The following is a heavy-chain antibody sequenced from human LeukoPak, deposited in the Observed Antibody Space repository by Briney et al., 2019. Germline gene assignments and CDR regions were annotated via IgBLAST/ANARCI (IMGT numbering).Heavy chain of an antibody. CDR2: ISSSSSTI. J-gene: IGHJ4*02. CDR1: GFTFSSYE. Sequence: GGSLRLSCAASGFTFSSYEMNWVRQAPGKGLEWVSYISSSSSTIYYADSVKGRFTISRDNAKNSLYLQMNSLRDEDTAVYYCARGPMFSSRFAGDYWGQGTLVTVSS. V-gene: IGHV3-48*03. D-gene: IGHD6-13*01. CDR3: ARGPMFSSRFAGDY.